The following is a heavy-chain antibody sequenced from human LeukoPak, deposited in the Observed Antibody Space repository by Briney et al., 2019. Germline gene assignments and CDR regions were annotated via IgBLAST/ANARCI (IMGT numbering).Heavy chain of an antibody. CDR3: ARGGGDPLSFDY. CDR2: IYFSGST. D-gene: IGHD2-21*02. Sequence: SETLSLTCTVSGVSISSGDFYWSWIRQPPGKGLEWIGYIYFSGSTYYNSSLKSRVTISVDTSKNQFSLKLNSVAAADTAVYYCARGGGDPLSFDYWGQGTLVTVSS. V-gene: IGHV4-30-4*01. CDR1: GVSISSGDFY. J-gene: IGHJ4*02.